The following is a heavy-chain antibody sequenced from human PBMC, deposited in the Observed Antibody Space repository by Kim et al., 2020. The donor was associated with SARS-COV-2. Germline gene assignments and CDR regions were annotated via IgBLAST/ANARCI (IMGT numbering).Heavy chain of an antibody. D-gene: IGHD3-10*01. CDR2: SRR. CDR3: AREGPGGFDY. Sequence: SRREYLDSLKGRFTIARDNSKNSLFRQMSSLRAEDTAVYFCAREGPGGFDYWGQGALVTVSS. V-gene: IGHV3-7*03. J-gene: IGHJ4*02.